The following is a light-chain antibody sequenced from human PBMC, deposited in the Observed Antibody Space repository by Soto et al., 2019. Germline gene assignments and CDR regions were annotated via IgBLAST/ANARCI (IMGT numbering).Light chain of an antibody. V-gene: IGKV3-20*01. CDR1: QSVSRY. Sequence: EIVLTQCPCTLSLSPGERATLSCRASQSVSRYLALYQQKPGQAPRLLIYGASSRATGIPDRFSGSGSGTDFTLTISRLEPEDFAVYYCQQYAGSPTTFGQGTRLE. CDR3: QQYAGSPTT. CDR2: GAS. J-gene: IGKJ5*01.